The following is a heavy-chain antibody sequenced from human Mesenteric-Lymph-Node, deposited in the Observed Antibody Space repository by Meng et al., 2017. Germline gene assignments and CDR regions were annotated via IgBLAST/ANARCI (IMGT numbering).Heavy chain of an antibody. CDR3: AKYHKLGSCTNGICSLDS. Sequence: GESLKISCAASGFTFSSYWMTWVRQAPGKGLEWVANIKRDGSEKYYVDSVKGRFTISRDNAKNSLYLQMNSLRAEDTAVYYCAKYHKLGSCTNGICSLDSWGQGTLVTVSS. CDR2: IKRDGSEK. D-gene: IGHD2-8*01. J-gene: IGHJ4*02. CDR1: GFTFSSYW. V-gene: IGHV3-7*01.